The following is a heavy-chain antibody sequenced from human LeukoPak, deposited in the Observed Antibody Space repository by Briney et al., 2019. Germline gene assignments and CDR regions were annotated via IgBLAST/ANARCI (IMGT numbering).Heavy chain of an antibody. D-gene: IGHD2-2*02. Sequence: SQTLSLTCTVSGGSISSGGYFWSWIRQHPGKGLEWIGYIYYSGNTYHNPSLKSRVTISVDTSKNQFSLKLSSVTAADTAVFYCAGIVPAAIHAFDIWGQGTMVTVSS. CDR3: AGIVPAAIHAFDI. CDR2: IYYSGNT. J-gene: IGHJ3*02. V-gene: IGHV4-31*03. CDR1: GGSISSGGYF.